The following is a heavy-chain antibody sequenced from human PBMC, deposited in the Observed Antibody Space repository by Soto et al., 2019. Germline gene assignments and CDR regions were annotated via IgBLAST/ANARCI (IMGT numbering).Heavy chain of an antibody. CDR2: ISGSGRSI. V-gene: IGHV3-23*01. Sequence: GGSLRLSCAASGFTFSDYYMSWIRQAPGKGLEWGSSISGSGRSIYYADSVKGRFTNSRDNSKNTLYLQMNSLRAEDTAVYYCAKDLKTDYCSSTSCYNWGQGTLVTVSS. CDR1: GFTFSDYY. D-gene: IGHD2-2*02. CDR3: AKDLKTDYCSSTSCYN. J-gene: IGHJ4*02.